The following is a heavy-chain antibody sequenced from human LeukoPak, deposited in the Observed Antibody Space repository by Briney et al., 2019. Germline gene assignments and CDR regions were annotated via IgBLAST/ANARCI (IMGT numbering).Heavy chain of an antibody. CDR3: TRSSYTNSWFFY. CDR1: EFSFSITW. J-gene: IGHJ4*02. V-gene: IGHV3-74*03. Sequence: QSGGPLRLSCAASEFSFSITWMHWVRQPPGQGLVWVARITSDGTSTSYAESVKGRFTISRDNAKNSLYLQMNSLKAEDTAVYYCTRSSYTNSWFFYWGQGSLVTVSS. CDR2: ITSDGTST. D-gene: IGHD2-8*01.